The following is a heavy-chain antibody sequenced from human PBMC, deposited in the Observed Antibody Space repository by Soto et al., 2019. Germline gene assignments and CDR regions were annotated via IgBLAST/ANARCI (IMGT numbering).Heavy chain of an antibody. Sequence: SETLSLTCTVSGDSISSNNWWNWVRQPPGKGLEWIGSIYYSGSTNYNPSLKSRVTISVDTSKNQFSLKLSSVTAAVTAVYYCARRYGVSFDYCGQGTLV. V-gene: IGHV4-4*02. CDR2: IYYSGST. D-gene: IGHD3-10*01. J-gene: IGHJ4*02. CDR3: ARRYGVSFDY. CDR1: GDSISSNNW.